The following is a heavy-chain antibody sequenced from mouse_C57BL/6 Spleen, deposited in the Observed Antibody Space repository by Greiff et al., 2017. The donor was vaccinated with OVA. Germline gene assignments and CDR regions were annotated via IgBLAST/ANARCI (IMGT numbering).Heavy chain of an antibody. Sequence: DVHLVESGGGLVKPGGSLKLSCAASGFTFSDYGMHWVRQAPEKGLEWVAYISSGSSTTYYADTVKGRFTISRDNAKNTLYLQMTSLKSEDTAMYYCARETDKIAEYWYFDVWGTGTTVTVSS. CDR1: GFTFSDYG. J-gene: IGHJ1*03. CDR2: ISSGSSTT. V-gene: IGHV5-17*01. CDR3: ARETDKIAEYWYFDV.